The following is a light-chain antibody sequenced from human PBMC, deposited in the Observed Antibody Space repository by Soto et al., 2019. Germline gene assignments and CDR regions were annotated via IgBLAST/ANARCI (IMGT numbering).Light chain of an antibody. CDR1: ERISSSF. V-gene: IGKV3-20*01. CDR2: GAS. J-gene: IGKJ4*01. CDR3: QRYGSSPPLT. Sequence: EFVLTQSPGTLSLSPGERATLSCRASERISSSFLAWYQQKPGQAPRLLIYGASSRATGIPDRFSGSGSGTDFPLTISRLEPADFAVYYCQRYGSSPPLTFGGGTKVEIK.